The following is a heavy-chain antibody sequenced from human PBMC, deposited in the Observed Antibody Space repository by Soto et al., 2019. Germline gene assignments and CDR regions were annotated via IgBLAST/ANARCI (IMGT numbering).Heavy chain of an antibody. D-gene: IGHD6-19*01. CDR1: GFTFGDYA. Sequence: GGSLRLSCTASGFTFGDYAMSWFRQAPGKGLEWVGFIRSKAYGGTTEYAASVKGRFTISRDDSKGIAYLQMNSLKTEDTAVYYCRRRIANSSGWLYYFDYWGQGTLVTVSS. CDR2: IRSKAYGGTT. V-gene: IGHV3-49*03. J-gene: IGHJ4*02. CDR3: RRRIANSSGWLYYFDY.